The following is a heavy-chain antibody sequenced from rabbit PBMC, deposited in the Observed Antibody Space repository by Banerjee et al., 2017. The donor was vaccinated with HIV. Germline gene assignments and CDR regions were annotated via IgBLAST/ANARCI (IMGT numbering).Heavy chain of an antibody. V-gene: IGHV1S7*01. CDR1: GFDFSSYY. CDR3: ARGYDDYDARLDL. Sequence: QLEETGGGLVQPGGSLTLSCKASGFDFSSYYMSWVRQAPGKGLEWIGIIYAGKGSTDYATWVDGRFTISSHNAQNTLYLQLNSLTAADTATYFCARGYDDYDARLDLWGQGTLVTVS. D-gene: IGHD2-1*01. J-gene: IGHJ3*01. CDR2: IYAGKGST.